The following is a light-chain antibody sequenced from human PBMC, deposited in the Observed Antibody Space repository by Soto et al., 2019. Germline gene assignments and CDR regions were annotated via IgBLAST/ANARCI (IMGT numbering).Light chain of an antibody. CDR2: RDS. J-gene: IGLJ2*01. CDR1: NIGSKN. V-gene: IGLV3-9*01. CDR3: QVWDSSKV. Sequence: SYALTQPLSVSVALGQTARITCGGNNIGSKNVHWYQQKPGQAPVLVIYRDSNRPSGIPERFSGSNSGNTATLTISRAQAGDEADYYCQVWDSSKVFGGGTKLTV.